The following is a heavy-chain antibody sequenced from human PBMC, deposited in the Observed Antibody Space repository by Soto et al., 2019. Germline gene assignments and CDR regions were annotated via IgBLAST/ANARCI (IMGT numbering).Heavy chain of an antibody. CDR3: ARRLGAITFGEVRSAWFDP. J-gene: IGHJ5*02. V-gene: IGHV5-51*01. CDR1: GYSFTSYW. D-gene: IGHD3-16*01. CDR2: IYPGDSDT. Sequence: GESLKISCKGSGYSFTSYWIGWVRQMPGKGLEWMGIIYPGDSDTRYSPSFQGQVTISADKSISTAYLQWSSLKASDTAMYYCARRLGAITFGEVRSAWFDPWGQGTLVTVSS.